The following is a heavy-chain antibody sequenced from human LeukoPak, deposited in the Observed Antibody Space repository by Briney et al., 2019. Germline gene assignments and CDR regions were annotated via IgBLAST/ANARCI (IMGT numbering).Heavy chain of an antibody. CDR3: ARALVIGGTYIDY. V-gene: IGHV4-34*01. J-gene: IGHJ4*02. Sequence: SETLSLTCAVYGGSFSGYYWSWIRQPPGKGLEWIGEINHSGSTNHNPSLKSRVTISVDTSKNQFSLKLTSVAAADTAMYYCARALVIGGTYIDYWGQGTLVTVSS. CDR2: INHSGST. CDR1: GGSFSGYY. D-gene: IGHD2-15*01.